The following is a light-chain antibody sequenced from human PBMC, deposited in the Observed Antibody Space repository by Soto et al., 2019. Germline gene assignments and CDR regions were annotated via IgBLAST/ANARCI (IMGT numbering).Light chain of an antibody. Sequence: QSALTQPASVSGSPGQSITISCTGTSSDVGGYKYVSWYQQHPGKAPKLMIYEVTNRPSGVSNRFSGSKSGNTASLTISGLHTEDEADYYCGAWDTSLTTVLFGGGTKLTVL. V-gene: IGLV2-14*01. J-gene: IGLJ2*01. CDR1: SSDVGGYKY. CDR3: GAWDTSLTTVL. CDR2: EVT.